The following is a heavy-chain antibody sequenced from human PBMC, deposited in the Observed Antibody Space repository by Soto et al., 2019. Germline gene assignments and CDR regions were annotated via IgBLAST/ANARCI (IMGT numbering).Heavy chain of an antibody. CDR2: IWYDGSNK. V-gene: IGHV3-33*01. J-gene: IGHJ4*02. D-gene: IGHD4-17*01. CDR1: GFTFSSYG. CDR3: ARGLYGDYLDY. Sequence: QVQLVESGGGVVQPGRSLRLSCAASGFTFSSYGMHWVRQAPGKGLEWVAVIWYDGSNKYYADSVKGRFTISRDNSKNTLYLQINSLRAEDTAVYYCARGLYGDYLDYWGQGTLVTVSS.